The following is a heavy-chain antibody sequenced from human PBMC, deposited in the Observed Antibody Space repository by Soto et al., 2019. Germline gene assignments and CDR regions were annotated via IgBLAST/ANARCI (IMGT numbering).Heavy chain of an antibody. V-gene: IGHV3-23*01. J-gene: IGHJ6*02. CDR3: AKNHHSGSWYQPSFYYYYGMDV. Sequence: SGGSLRLSCAASGFTFSSYAMSWVRQAPGKGLEWVSAISGSGGSTYYADSAKGRFTISRDNSKNTLYLQMNSLRAEDTAVYYCAKNHHSGSWYQPSFYYYYGMDVWGQGTTVTVSS. CDR1: GFTFSSYA. CDR2: ISGSGGST. D-gene: IGHD6-13*01.